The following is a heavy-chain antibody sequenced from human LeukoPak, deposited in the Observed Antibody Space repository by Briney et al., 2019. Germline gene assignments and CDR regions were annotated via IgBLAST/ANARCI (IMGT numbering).Heavy chain of an antibody. Sequence: SETLSLTCTVSGGSISSYYWSWIRQPPGKGLEWIGDIYDSGSTNYNPSLKSRVTISVDTSKNQCSLKLSSVTAADTAVYYCARQSISGSSLSYFDYWGQGTLVNVSS. CDR2: IYDSGST. CDR1: GGSISSYY. D-gene: IGHD3-22*01. V-gene: IGHV4-59*01. J-gene: IGHJ4*02. CDR3: ARQSISGSSLSYFDY.